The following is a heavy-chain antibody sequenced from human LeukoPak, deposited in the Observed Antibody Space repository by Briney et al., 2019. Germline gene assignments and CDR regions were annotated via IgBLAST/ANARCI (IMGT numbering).Heavy chain of an antibody. CDR2: IWYDGNNK. V-gene: IGHV3-33*01. D-gene: IGHD5-24*01. J-gene: IGHJ4*02. Sequence: GGSLRLSCAASGFIFSTYGMHWVRQAPGKGLEWVAIIWYDGNNKYYADSVKGRFTISRGNSKNTLSLQMSSLRAEDTAVYYCARSDGSYFDYWGQGTLVTVSS. CDR3: ARSDGSYFDY. CDR1: GFIFSTYG.